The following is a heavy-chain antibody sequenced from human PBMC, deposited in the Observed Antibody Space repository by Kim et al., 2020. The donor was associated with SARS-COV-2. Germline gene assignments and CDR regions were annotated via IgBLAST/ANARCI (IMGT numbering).Heavy chain of an antibody. CDR3: AKMKGIDSSGYYDDGPSFDY. CDR1: GFTFSSYA. CDR2: ISGSGGST. Sequence: GGSLRLSCAASGFTFSSYAMSWVRQAPGKGLEWVSAISGSGGSTYYADSVKGRFTISRDNSKNTLYLQMNSLRAEDTAVYYCAKMKGIDSSGYYDDGPSFDYWGQGTLVTVSS. D-gene: IGHD3-22*01. J-gene: IGHJ4*02. V-gene: IGHV3-23*01.